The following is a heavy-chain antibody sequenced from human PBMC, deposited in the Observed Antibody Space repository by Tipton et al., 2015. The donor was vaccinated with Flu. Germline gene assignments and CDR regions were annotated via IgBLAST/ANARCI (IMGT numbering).Heavy chain of an antibody. J-gene: IGHJ5*02. V-gene: IGHV4-31*03. CDR1: GDSIRSDYY. D-gene: IGHD3-22*01. Sequence: TLSLTCLVSGDSIRSDYYWGWIRQPPGKGLEWIGYIYYSGSTYYNPSLKSRVTISVDTSKNQFSLKLSSVTAADTAVYYCARVPVYDSSGYYPFDPWGQGTLVTVSS. CDR3: ARVPVYDSSGYYPFDP. CDR2: IYYSGST.